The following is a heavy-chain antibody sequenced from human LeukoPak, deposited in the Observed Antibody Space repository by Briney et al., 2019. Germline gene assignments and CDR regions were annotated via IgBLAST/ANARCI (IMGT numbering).Heavy chain of an antibody. V-gene: IGHV4-34*01. CDR1: GGSFSGYY. CDR3: ARRPPSSWYDFDY. J-gene: IGHJ4*02. D-gene: IGHD6-13*01. Sequence: PSETLSLTCAVYGGSFSGYYWSWIRQPPGKGLEWIGEINHSGSTNYNPSLKSRVTISVDTSKNQFSLKLSSVTAADTAVYYCARRPPSSWYDFDYWGQGTLVTVSS. CDR2: INHSGST.